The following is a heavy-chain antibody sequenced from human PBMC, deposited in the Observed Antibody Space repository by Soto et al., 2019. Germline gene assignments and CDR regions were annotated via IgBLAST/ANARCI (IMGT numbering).Heavy chain of an antibody. CDR1: GFTFSSYA. CDR3: AKDYGDYGDYDY. CDR2: ISGSGGST. V-gene: IGHV3-23*01. J-gene: IGHJ4*02. Sequence: EVQLLESGGGLVQPGGSLRLSCAASGFTFSSYAMSWVRQAPGKGLEWVSAISGSGGSTYYADSVKGRFTISRDNSKNTLYLQLNSLRVEDTAVYYYAKDYGDYGDYDYWGQGTLVTLSS. D-gene: IGHD4-17*01.